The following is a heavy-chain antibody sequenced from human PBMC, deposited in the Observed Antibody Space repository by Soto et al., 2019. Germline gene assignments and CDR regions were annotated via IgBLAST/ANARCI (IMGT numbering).Heavy chain of an antibody. J-gene: IGHJ4*02. Sequence: PSETLSLTCTVSGDSISRSSFYWGWIRQPPGKELEWIGSIYYSGNTHYNPSLRSRVTISVDTSKNQFALKLSSVSAADTAVYFCARHAINGGLTAYATHYFDDWGLGTLVTVS. CDR1: GDSISRSSFY. CDR2: IYYSGNT. D-gene: IGHD2-8*01. CDR3: ARHAINGGLTAYATHYFDD. V-gene: IGHV4-39*01.